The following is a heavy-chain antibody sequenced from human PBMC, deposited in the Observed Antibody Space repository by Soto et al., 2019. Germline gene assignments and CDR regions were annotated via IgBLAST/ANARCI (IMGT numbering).Heavy chain of an antibody. CDR1: GGSITSSSYY. V-gene: IGHV4-39*01. CDR2: IYYSGST. Sequence: QLHLRESGPGLVKPSETLSLTCTVSGGSITSSSYYWGWIRQPPGKGLEWIGSIYYSGSTYYNPSLKSRVTISVDTSKNQFSLKLSSVTAADTAVYCCATQEVGGRYVYTFDPWGQGTLVTVSS. J-gene: IGHJ5*02. D-gene: IGHD1-26*01. CDR3: ATQEVGGRYVYTFDP.